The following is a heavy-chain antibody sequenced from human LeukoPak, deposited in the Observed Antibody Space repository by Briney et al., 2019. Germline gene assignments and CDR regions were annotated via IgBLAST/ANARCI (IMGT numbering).Heavy chain of an antibody. CDR2: IKSKTDGGTT. D-gene: IGHD2-2*01. J-gene: IGHJ5*02. V-gene: IGHV3-15*01. CDR1: GFTFSNAW. CDR3: TTPPSNCSSTSCPDWFGP. Sequence: GGSLRLSCAASGFTFSNAWMSWVRQAPGKGLEWVGRIKSKTDGGTTDYAAPVKGRFTISRDDSKNTLYLQMNSLKTEDTAVYYCTTPPSNCSSTSCPDWFGPWGQGTLVTVSS.